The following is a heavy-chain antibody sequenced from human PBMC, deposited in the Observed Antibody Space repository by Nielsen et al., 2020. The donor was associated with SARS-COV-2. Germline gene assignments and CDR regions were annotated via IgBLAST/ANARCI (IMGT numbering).Heavy chain of an antibody. J-gene: IGHJ6*04. CDR2: ISAYNGNT. CDR1: GYTFTSYG. CDR3: ASRNVGYYYYGMDV. Sequence: ASVKVSCKASGYTFTSYGISWVRQAPGQGLEWMGWISAYNGNTNYAQKLQGRVTMATDTSTSTAYMELRSLRSDDTAVYYCASRNVGYYYYGMDVWGKGTTVTVSS. D-gene: IGHD1-1*01. V-gene: IGHV1-18*01.